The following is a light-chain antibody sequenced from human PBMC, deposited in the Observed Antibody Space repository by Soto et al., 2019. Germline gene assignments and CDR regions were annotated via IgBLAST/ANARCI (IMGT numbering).Light chain of an antibody. CDR2: DAS. CDR3: QQRSKLFS. J-gene: IGKJ5*01. Sequence: IVMTQSPDSLAVSLGERATINCRASQSVSTYLAWYQQKPGQAPRLLIYDASRRATGIPARLSGSGSGTEFTLTISSLEPEDFAVYYCQQRSKLFSFGQGTRLEIK. V-gene: IGKV3-11*01. CDR1: QSVSTY.